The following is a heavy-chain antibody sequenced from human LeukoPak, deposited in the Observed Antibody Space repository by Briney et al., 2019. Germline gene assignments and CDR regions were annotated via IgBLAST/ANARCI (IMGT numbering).Heavy chain of an antibody. D-gene: IGHD6-6*01. CDR1: GFTFDDYA. V-gene: IGHV3-9*01. CDR2: ISWNSGSI. J-gene: IGHJ3*02. CDR3: AKDSSSSAVGAFDI. Sequence: GGSLRLSCAASGFTFDDYAMPWVRQAPGKGLEWVSGISWNSGSIGYADSVKGRFTISRDNAKNSLYLQMNSLRAEDTALYYYAKDSSSSAVGAFDIWGQGTMVTVSS.